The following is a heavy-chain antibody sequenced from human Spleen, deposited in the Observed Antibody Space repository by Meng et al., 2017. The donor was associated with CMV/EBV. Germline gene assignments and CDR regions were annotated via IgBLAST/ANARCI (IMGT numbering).Heavy chain of an antibody. J-gene: IGHJ6*02. D-gene: IGHD2-21*02. Sequence: GESLKISCVGSGFDFGTHNMNWVRQSPGKGLEWVSSISIRDTYIYYADSVKGRFTISRDNAKNSLFLQMTSLTVDDTAVYYCARADATAGMLSWWGYFYGLDVWGQGTTVTVSS. CDR1: GFDFGTHN. CDR2: ISIRDTYI. V-gene: IGHV3-21*01. CDR3: ARADATAGMLSWWGYFYGLDV.